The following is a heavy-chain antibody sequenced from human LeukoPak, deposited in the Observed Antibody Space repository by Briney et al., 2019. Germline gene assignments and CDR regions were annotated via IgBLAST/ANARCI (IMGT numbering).Heavy chain of an antibody. Sequence: GGSLRLSCAVSGFPVSSNHMGWVRQAPGKGLEWVSVIFGGGKTSYAGSVQGRVTLSRDNSKNTLYLQMIRLRVEDTAVYYCAAWRGSSRFDYWGQGTLVTVSS. CDR2: IFGGGKT. CDR3: AAWRGSSRFDY. D-gene: IGHD6-13*01. V-gene: IGHV3-53*01. J-gene: IGHJ4*02. CDR1: GFPVSSNH.